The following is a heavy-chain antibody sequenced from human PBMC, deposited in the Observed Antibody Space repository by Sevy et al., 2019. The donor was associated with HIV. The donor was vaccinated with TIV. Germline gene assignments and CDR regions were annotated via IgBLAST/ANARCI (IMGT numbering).Heavy chain of an antibody. J-gene: IGHJ4*02. Sequence: GGSLRLSCAASGFTFSEYGMHWVRQAPGKGLEWVAVISHDGRNNKYTADSVKGRLTISRDNSKNPLYLQMNSLRAEDTAIYYCARDRGEILSSAFNYWGQGTLVTVSS. CDR2: ISHDGRNNK. CDR3: ARDRGEILSSAFNY. D-gene: IGHD3-10*01. CDR1: GFTFSEYG. V-gene: IGHV3-30*04.